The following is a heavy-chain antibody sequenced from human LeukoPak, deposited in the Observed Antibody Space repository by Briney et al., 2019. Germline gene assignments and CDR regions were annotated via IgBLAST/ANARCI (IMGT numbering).Heavy chain of an antibody. V-gene: IGHV1-8*01. J-gene: IGHJ6*03. CDR2: MNPNSGNT. D-gene: IGHD3-9*01. CDR1: GYTFTSYD. CDR3: ARGRLTYYDILTGYFSGGYYYMDV. Sequence: ASVKVSCKASGYTFTSYDINWVRQATGQGLEWMGWMNPNSGNTGYAQKFQGRVTMTRNTSISTAYMELSSLRSEDTAVYYCARGRLTYYDILTGYFSGGYYYMDVWGKGTTVTVSS.